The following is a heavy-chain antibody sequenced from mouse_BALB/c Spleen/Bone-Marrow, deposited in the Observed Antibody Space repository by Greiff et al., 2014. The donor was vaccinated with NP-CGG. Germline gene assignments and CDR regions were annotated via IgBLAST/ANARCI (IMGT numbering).Heavy chain of an antibody. CDR2: ISSGGNYT. Sequence: EVKLQESGGGLVKPGGSLKLSCAASGFTFSSYAMSWVRQSPEKRLEWVAEISSGGNYTYYPDTVTGRFTISRDNAKNILYLEMSRLRSDDTAMYYCVRAYGSSYAMDYWGQGTSVTVSS. V-gene: IGHV5-9-4*01. J-gene: IGHJ4*01. CDR3: VRAYGSSYAMDY. CDR1: GFTFSSYA. D-gene: IGHD1-1*01.